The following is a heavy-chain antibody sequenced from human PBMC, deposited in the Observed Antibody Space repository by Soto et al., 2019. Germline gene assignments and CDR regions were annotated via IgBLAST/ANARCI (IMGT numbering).Heavy chain of an antibody. J-gene: IGHJ4*02. D-gene: IGHD3-22*01. CDR3: ARDEYYYDSSGYSFDY. CDR1: GFTFSSYG. Sequence: GGSLRLSCAASGFTFSSYGMHWVRQAPGKGPEWVAVIWYDGSNKYYADSVKGRFTISRDNSKNTLYLQMNSLRAEDTAVYYCARDEYYYDSSGYSFDYWGQGT. V-gene: IGHV3-33*01. CDR2: IWYDGSNK.